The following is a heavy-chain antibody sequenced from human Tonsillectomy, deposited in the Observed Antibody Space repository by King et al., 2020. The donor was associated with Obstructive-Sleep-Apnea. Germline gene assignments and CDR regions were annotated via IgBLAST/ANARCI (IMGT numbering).Heavy chain of an antibody. CDR1: GFTFNTYS. Sequence: VQLVESGGGLVQRGGSLRLSCAASGFTFNTYSMNWVRQAPGKGLEWVSYISSTSSIMYYADSVRGRFTTSRDNAKNSLYLQMNSLRAEDTAVYYCARVISGPAISYFDSWGQGTLVTVSS. V-gene: IGHV3-48*04. D-gene: IGHD3-10*01. CDR3: ARVISGPAISYFDS. J-gene: IGHJ4*02. CDR2: ISSTSSIM.